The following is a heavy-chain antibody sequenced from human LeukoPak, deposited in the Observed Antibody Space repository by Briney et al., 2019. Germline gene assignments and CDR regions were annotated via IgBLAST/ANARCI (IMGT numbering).Heavy chain of an antibody. CDR1: GGSISSSSHY. D-gene: IGHD2-8*02. J-gene: IGHJ5*02. Sequence: ETLSLTCTVSGGSISSSSHYWGWIRQPPGKGLEWIGYIYYSGSTNYNPSLKSRVTISVDTSKNQFSLKLSSVTAADTAVYYCARDGGVAPHNWFDPWGQGTLVTVSS. V-gene: IGHV4-61*01. CDR3: ARDGGVAPHNWFDP. CDR2: IYYSGST.